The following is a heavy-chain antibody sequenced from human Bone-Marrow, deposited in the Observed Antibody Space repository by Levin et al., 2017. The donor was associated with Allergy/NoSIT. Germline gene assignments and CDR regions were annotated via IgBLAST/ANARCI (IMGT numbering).Heavy chain of an antibody. CDR2: ISRSSSII. V-gene: IGHV3-48*04. Sequence: GGSLRLSCAASGFTFSNYSMNWVRQAPGKGPEWLSYISRSSSIIHYAPSVKGRFTISRDNDRNLLYLHMIGLRSDDTATYYCARDDVAAGTDFDHWGQGTRVTVSS. J-gene: IGHJ4*02. D-gene: IGHD5-12*01. CDR1: GFTFSNYS. CDR3: ARDDVAAGTDFDH.